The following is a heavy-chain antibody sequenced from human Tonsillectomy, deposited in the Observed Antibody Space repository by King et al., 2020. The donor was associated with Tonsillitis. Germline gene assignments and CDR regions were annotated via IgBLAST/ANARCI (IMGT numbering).Heavy chain of an antibody. V-gene: IGHV1-46*03. CDR2: INPSDGST. Sequence: QLVQSGAEVKKPGASVKVSCKASGYTFTKYSMHWVRQAPGQGLEWMGVINPSDGSTNYTQKFQGRVTMTRDPSTSTVYLLMSSLRSEDTAVYYCATQGRGTWGLTMVRNWRTPHYLAYWGQGSLVTVSS. CDR1: GYTFTKYS. J-gene: IGHJ4*02. CDR3: ATQGRGTWGLTMVRNWRTPHYLAY. D-gene: IGHD3-10*01.